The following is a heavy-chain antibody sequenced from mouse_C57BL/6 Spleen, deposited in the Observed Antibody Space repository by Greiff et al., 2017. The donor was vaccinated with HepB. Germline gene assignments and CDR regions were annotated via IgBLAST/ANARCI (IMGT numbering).Heavy chain of an antibody. Sequence: VMLVESGPGLVAPSQSLSITCTVSGFSLTSYGVSWVRQPPGKGLEWLGVIWGDGSTNYHSALISRLSISKDNSKSQVFLKLNSLQTDDTATYYCAKLRFFTPGVAKGYYFDYWGQGTTLTVSS. D-gene: IGHD1-1*01. CDR1: GFSLTSYG. CDR3: AKLRFFTPGVAKGYYFDY. V-gene: IGHV2-3*01. J-gene: IGHJ2*01. CDR2: IWGDGST.